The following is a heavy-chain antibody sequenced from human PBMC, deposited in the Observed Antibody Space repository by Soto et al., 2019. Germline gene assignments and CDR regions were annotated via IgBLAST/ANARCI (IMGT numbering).Heavy chain of an antibody. D-gene: IGHD3-22*01. Sequence: SETLSLTCTVSGGSVSSGSYYWSWIRQPPGKGLEWIGYIYYSGSTNYNPSLKSRVTISIDTSKNQFSLKLSSVTAADTAVYYCERAIGYDDSSGYGYCGQGSLVTVSS. CDR2: IYYSGST. CDR1: GGSVSSGSYY. V-gene: IGHV4-61*01. CDR3: ERAIGYDDSSGYGY. J-gene: IGHJ4*02.